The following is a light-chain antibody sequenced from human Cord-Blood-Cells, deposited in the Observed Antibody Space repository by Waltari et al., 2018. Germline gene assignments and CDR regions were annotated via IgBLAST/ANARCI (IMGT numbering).Light chain of an antibody. CDR3: QQSYSTPLT. V-gene: IGKV1-39*01. Sequence: IQMTQSPASLSASVGDRFTITCRASQSISSYLTWYQQKPGKAPKLLIYAASSLQIGVPSRFSGSGSGTDFTLTISSLQPEDFATYDCQQSYSTPLTFGGGTKVEIK. CDR2: AAS. J-gene: IGKJ4*01. CDR1: QSISSY.